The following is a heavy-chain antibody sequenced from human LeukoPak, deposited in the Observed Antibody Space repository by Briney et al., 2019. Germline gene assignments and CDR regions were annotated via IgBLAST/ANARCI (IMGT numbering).Heavy chain of an antibody. V-gene: IGHV4-34*01. D-gene: IGHD5-12*01. CDR1: GFTFSSYA. CDR3: ARDLGLRFLDV. Sequence: PGGSLRLSCAASGFTFSSYAMSWIRQPPGKGLEWIGEINHSGSTNYNPSLKSRVTISVDTSKNQFSLKLSSVTAADTAVYYCARDLGLRFLDVWGQGTTVTVSS. CDR2: INHSGST. J-gene: IGHJ6*02.